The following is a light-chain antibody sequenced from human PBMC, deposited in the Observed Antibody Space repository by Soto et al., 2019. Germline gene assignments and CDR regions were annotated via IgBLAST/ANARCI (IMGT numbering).Light chain of an antibody. CDR1: QSVSDN. J-gene: IGKJ1*01. V-gene: IGKV3-15*01. CDR3: QQYKNWPPWT. CDR2: GTS. Sequence: EIVMTQSPAALSVSPGERATLSCRASQSVSDNLAWYQQKPGQAPRLLIFGTSTRVTGIPARFSGSGSGTEFTLTISSLQSEDFAVYYCQQYKNWPPWTFGQGTKVEIK.